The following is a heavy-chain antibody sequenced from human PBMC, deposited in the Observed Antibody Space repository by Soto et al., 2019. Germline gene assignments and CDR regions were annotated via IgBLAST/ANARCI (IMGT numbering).Heavy chain of an antibody. CDR2: IYYSGST. Sequence: QVQLQESGPGLVKPSETLSLTCTVSGGSISSHYWSWIRQPPGKGLEWIGYIYYSGSTNYNPSLKSRVTISVDTSKNQFSLKLSSVTAADTAVYYCARDDYSYGYFDYWGQGTLVTVSS. V-gene: IGHV4-59*11. D-gene: IGHD5-18*01. CDR3: ARDDYSYGYFDY. J-gene: IGHJ4*02. CDR1: GGSISSHY.